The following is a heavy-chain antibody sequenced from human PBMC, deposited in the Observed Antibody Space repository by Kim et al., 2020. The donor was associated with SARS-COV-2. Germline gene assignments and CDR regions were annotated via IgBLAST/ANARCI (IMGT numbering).Heavy chain of an antibody. J-gene: IGHJ6*02. Sequence: ASVKVSCKASGYTFTGYYMHWVRQAPGQGLEWMGRINPNSGGTNYAQKFQGRVTMTRDTSISTAYMELSRLRSDDTAVYYCARDGLQLELPYYYYGMDVWGQGTTVTVSS. CDR2: INPNSGGT. D-gene: IGHD1-7*01. V-gene: IGHV1-2*06. CDR3: ARDGLQLELPYYYYGMDV. CDR1: GYTFTGYY.